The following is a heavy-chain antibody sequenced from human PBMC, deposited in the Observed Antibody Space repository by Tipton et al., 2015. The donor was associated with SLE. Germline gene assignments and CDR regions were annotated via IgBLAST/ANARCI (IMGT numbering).Heavy chain of an antibody. D-gene: IGHD3-22*01. CDR1: GFTFSDYY. CDR3: ARGIVVITTPYYFDY. CDR2: ISSSGSTI. J-gene: IGHJ4*02. V-gene: IGHV3-11*04. Sequence: SLRLSCAASGFTFSDYYISWIRQAPGKGLEWVSYISSSGSTIYYADSVKGRFTISRDNAKNSLYLQMNSLRAEDTAVYYCARGIVVITTPYYFDYWGQGTLVTVSS.